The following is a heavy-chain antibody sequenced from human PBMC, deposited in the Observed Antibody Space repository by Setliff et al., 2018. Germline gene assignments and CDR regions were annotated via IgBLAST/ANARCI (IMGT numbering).Heavy chain of an antibody. J-gene: IGHJ6*02. Sequence: LRLSCAASGFTFSDYYMTWIRQAPGKGLEWVSYISRGGNTIYYADSVKGRFTISRDNARDSLFLQMNTLRAEDTAVYYCARGDRWGYSYGPYYYGMDVWGQGTTVTVSS. CDR1: GFTFSDYY. CDR3: ARGDRWGYSYGPYYYGMDV. V-gene: IGHV3-11*01. CDR2: ISRGGNTI. D-gene: IGHD5-18*01.